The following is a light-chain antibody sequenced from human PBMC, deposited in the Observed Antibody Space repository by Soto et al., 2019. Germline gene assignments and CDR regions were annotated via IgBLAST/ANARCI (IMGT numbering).Light chain of an antibody. Sequence: PGERATLSCRASQSVSSNYLAWYQQKPGQAPRLLTFGASSRATGIPARFSGSGSGTEFTLTISSLQSEDFAVYYCQQYNNWPPWTFGQGTKVDIK. CDR2: GAS. V-gene: IGKV3D-15*01. CDR1: QSVSSN. J-gene: IGKJ1*01. CDR3: QQYNNWPPWT.